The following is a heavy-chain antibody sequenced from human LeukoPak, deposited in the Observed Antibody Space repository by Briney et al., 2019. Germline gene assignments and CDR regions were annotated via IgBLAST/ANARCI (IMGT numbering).Heavy chain of an antibody. D-gene: IGHD3-22*01. CDR1: GDSVTSGGYF. Sequence: SETLSLTCAVSGDSVTSGGYFWTWIRQHPGKGLDWVGYKSHSGSTYYSPSLKSRLTISLDTSKNQFSLELKSVTAADTAVYYCARAKMFDSSGFDYWGQGTLVSVSS. CDR3: ARAKMFDSSGFDY. J-gene: IGHJ4*02. CDR2: KSHSGST. V-gene: IGHV4-31*11.